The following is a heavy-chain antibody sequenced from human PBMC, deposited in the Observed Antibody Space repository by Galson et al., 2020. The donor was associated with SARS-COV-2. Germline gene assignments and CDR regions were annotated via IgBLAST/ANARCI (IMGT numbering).Heavy chain of an antibody. CDR1: GFSLSNAGMG. CDR2: IFSNDEK. J-gene: IGHJ3*02. CDR3: ARVYGSGSYYKGDAFDI. D-gene: IGHD3-10*01. Sequence: SGPTLVKPTETLTLTCTVSGFSLSNAGMGVSWIRQPPGKALEWLAHIFSNDEKSYSTSLKSRLTISKDTSKSQVVLTMTNMDPVDTATYYCARVYGSGSYYKGDAFDIWGQGTMVTVSS. V-gene: IGHV2-26*01.